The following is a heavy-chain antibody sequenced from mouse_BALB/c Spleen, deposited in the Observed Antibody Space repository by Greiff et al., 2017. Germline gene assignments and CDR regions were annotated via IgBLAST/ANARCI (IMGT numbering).Heavy chain of an antibody. J-gene: IGHJ3*01. CDR1: GFTFTDYY. CDR2: IRNKANGYTT. V-gene: IGHV7-3*02. Sequence: KLVASGGGLVQPGGSLRLSCATSGFTFTDYYMSWVRQPPGKALEWLGFIRNKANGYTTEYSASVKGRFTISRDNSQSILYLQMNTLRAEDSATYYCAREIYYGNRGAWFAYWGQGTLVTVSA. CDR3: AREIYYGNRGAWFAY. D-gene: IGHD2-1*01.